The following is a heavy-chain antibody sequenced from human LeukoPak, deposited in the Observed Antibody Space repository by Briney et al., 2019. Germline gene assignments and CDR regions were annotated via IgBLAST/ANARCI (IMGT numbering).Heavy chain of an antibody. J-gene: IGHJ3*02. CDR3: ARDSNPGDSSGYYDAFDI. Sequence: GGSPRLSCATSGFTFSRDWMTWVRQAPGKGPEWVANIKGEGSKKNLVDSVKGRFTISRDNAKNSLYLEMSSLRAEDTAVDYCARDSNPGDSSGYYDAFDIWGQGTKVTVSS. CDR2: IKGEGSKK. D-gene: IGHD3-22*01. CDR1: GFTFSRDW. V-gene: IGHV3-7*03.